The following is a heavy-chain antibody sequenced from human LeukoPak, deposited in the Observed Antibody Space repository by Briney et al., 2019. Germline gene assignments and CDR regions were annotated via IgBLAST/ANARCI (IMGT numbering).Heavy chain of an antibody. D-gene: IGHD4-17*01. Sequence: LAGGSLRLSCAASGFTISSYWMSWVRQAPGKGLEWVANIKQDGSEKYYVDSVKGRFTISKDNAKNSLYLQMNSLRAEDTAVYYCARLREYYGDPHYFDYWGQGTLVTVSS. CDR3: ARLREYYGDPHYFDY. CDR2: IKQDGSEK. V-gene: IGHV3-7*03. J-gene: IGHJ4*02. CDR1: GFTISSYW.